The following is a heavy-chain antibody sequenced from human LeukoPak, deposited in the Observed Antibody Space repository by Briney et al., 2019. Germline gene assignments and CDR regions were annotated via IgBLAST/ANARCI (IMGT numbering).Heavy chain of an antibody. V-gene: IGHV3-23*01. CDR1: GFTFSSHA. CDR3: AKMIAAAGTYWFDP. J-gene: IGHJ5*02. CDR2: ISGSGGST. D-gene: IGHD6-13*01. Sequence: GGSLRLSCAASGFTFSSHAMSWVRQAPGKGLEWVSAISGSGGSTYYADSVKGRFTISRDNSKNTLYLQMNSLRAEDTAVYYCAKMIAAAGTYWFDPWGQGTLVTVSS.